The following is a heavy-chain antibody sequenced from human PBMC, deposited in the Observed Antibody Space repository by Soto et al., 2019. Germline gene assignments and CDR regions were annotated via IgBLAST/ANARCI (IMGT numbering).Heavy chain of an antibody. CDR2: IYYSGSA. CDR1: GGAISSGGYY. V-gene: IGHV4-31*03. Sequence: SETLSLTCTVSGGAISSGGYYWSGILHHPGKGLEWIGYIYYSGSAYYNPSLKSRVTISVDTSKNQFSLKLSSVTAADTAVYYCARWDAAATGYYFDYWGQGTLVTVSS. CDR3: ARWDAAATGYYFDY. J-gene: IGHJ4*02. D-gene: IGHD6-13*01.